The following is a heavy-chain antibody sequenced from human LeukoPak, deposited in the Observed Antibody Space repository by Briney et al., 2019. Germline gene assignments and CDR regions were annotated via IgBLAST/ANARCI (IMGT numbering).Heavy chain of an antibody. CDR1: GGSFSGYY. CDR3: ARVKSPYYYYYMDV. Sequence: TSETLSLTCAVYGGSFSGYYWSWIRQPPGKGLEWIGSIYYSGSTYYNPSLKSRVTISVDTSKNQFSLKLSSVTAADTAVYYCARVKSPYYYYYMDVWGKGTTVTVSS. V-gene: IGHV4-34*01. J-gene: IGHJ6*03. CDR2: IYYSGST.